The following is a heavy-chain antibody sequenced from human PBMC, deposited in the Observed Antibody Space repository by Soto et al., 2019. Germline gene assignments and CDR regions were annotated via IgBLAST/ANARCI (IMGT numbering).Heavy chain of an antibody. V-gene: IGHV3-13*04. CDR3: EREIVGTVTPYWPLDL. J-gene: IGHJ2*01. CDR2: IGVGADT. Sequence: QLVESGGGLVQPGGSLKVSCAASGFSFSTSDMHWVRQPPGRGLEWVSVIGVGADTYYADSVQGGFIISRENAKNAWLLQMNSLRDEDTAVYYCEREIVGTVTPYWPLDLWGCCTLVTVSS. CDR1: GFSFSTSD. D-gene: IGHD4-17*01.